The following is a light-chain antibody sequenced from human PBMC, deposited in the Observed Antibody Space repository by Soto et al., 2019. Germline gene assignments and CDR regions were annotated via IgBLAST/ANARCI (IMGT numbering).Light chain of an antibody. CDR3: NSYTSRSSSTYV. CDR1: SSDVGGYNY. Sequence: QSALTQPASVSGSPGQSITISCTGTSSDVGGYNYVSWYQQYPGKAPKLMIYDVSNRPSGVSNRFSGSKSGNTASLTISGLQAEDAADYYCNSYTSRSSSTYVFGTGTKLTVL. CDR2: DVS. V-gene: IGLV2-14*01. J-gene: IGLJ1*01.